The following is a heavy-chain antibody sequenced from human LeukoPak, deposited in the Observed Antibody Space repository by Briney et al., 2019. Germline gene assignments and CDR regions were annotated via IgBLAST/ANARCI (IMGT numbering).Heavy chain of an antibody. D-gene: IGHD2-21*02. CDR3: ARGVVTAIPFGY. CDR2: ISAYNGNT. J-gene: IGHJ4*02. Sequence: ASVKVSCKASGYTLTSYGISWVRQAPGQGLEWMGWISAYNGNTNYALKLQGRVTMTTDTSTSTAYMELRSLRSDDTAVYYCARGVVTAIPFGYWGQGTLVTVSS. V-gene: IGHV1-18*01. CDR1: GYTLTSYG.